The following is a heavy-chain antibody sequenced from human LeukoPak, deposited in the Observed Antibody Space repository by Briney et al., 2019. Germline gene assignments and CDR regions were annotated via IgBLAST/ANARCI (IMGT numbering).Heavy chain of an antibody. CDR1: GASIRSYY. CDR3: ASYVDSSGDDGFDY. J-gene: IGHJ4*02. D-gene: IGHD3-22*01. CDR2: IYTSGST. V-gene: IGHV4-4*07. Sequence: SETLSLTCTVSGASIRSYYWSWIRQPAGKGLELIGRIYTSGSTNYNPSLKSRVTMSVDTSKNQFSLKLSSVTAADTAVYYCASYVDSSGDDGFDYWGQGTLVTVSS.